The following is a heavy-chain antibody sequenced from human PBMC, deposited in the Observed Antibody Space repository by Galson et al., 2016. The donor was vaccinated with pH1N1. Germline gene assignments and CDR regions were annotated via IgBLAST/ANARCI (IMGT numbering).Heavy chain of an antibody. CDR2: ITSGSFHI. CDR3: ARVNHYYYYGMDV. D-gene: IGHD1-14*01. CDR1: GLIFSGYS. J-gene: IGHJ6*02. V-gene: IGHV3-21*01. Sequence: SLRLSCAASGLIFSGYSMNWVRQAPGKGLEWVSSITSGSFHIYYADSVKGRFTISRDNAKNSLYLQMNSLRAEDTAVYYCARVNHYYYYGMDVWGQGTTVTVSS.